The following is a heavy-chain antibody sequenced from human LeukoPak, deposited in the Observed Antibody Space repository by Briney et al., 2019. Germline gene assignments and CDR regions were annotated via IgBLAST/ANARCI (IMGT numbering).Heavy chain of an antibody. CDR2: IIPILGIA. Sequence: SVKVSCKASGGTFSSHAISWVRQAPGQGLEWMGRIIPILGIANYAQKFQGRVTITADKSTSTAYMELSSLRSEDTAVYYCARVGDTLGFDYWGQGTLVTVSS. D-gene: IGHD3-16*01. V-gene: IGHV1-69*04. CDR3: ARVGDTLGFDY. CDR1: GGTFSSHA. J-gene: IGHJ4*02.